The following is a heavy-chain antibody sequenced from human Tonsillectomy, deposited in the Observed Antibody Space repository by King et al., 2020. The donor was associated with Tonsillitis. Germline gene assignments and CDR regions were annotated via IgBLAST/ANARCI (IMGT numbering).Heavy chain of an antibody. CDR1: GGSISSSDHY. CDR2: MYYSGTI. J-gene: IGHJ4*02. CDR3: ARYVSGSFDY. D-gene: IGHD1-26*01. Sequence: QLQESGPGVVKPSETLSLTCTVSGGSISSSDHYWAWIRQSPGEGLEWIGYMYYSGTIFYHPSLKSRITISGGTSENRFSLKLSSVTAADTAVYFCARYVSGSFDYWGQGALVTVSS. V-gene: IGHV4-39*01.